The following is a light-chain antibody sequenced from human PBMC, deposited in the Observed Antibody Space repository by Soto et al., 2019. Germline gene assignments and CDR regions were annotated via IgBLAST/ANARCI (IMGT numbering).Light chain of an antibody. J-gene: IGLJ2*01. CDR3: SSYAGSNNLF. CDR1: ASNIGRDP. V-gene: IGLV1-44*01. CDR2: ENN. Sequence: QSVLTQPPSASGAPGQRVTISCSGSASNIGRDPVNWYQQVPGTAPKLLIYENNHRPSGVPDRFSGSKSGTSASLVISGLQSEDEAEYYCSSYAGSNNLFFGGGTKLTVL.